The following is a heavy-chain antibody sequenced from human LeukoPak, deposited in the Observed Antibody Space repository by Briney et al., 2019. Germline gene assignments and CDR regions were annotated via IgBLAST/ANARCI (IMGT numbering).Heavy chain of an antibody. Sequence: GGSLRLSCVASGFTFCTYNMNWVRQAPGKGLEWVSYISSGSGTIYYADSMKGRFTISRDNSENSLHLQMNSLRDEDTAVYYCARGSSAFGRIFDYWGQGTLVTVSS. CDR1: GFTFCTYN. D-gene: IGHD3-10*01. CDR2: ISSGSGTI. J-gene: IGHJ4*02. V-gene: IGHV3-48*02. CDR3: ARGSSAFGRIFDY.